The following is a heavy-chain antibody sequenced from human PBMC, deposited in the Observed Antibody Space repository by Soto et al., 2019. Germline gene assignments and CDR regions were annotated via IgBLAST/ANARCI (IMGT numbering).Heavy chain of an antibody. V-gene: IGHV3-23*01. CDR3: AKIGENITIFGVVIMGRTMDV. J-gene: IGHJ6*03. CDR2: ISGSGGST. D-gene: IGHD3-3*01. Sequence: EVQLLESGGGLVQPGGSLRLSCAASGFTFSSYAMSWVRQAPGKGLEWVSAISGSGGSTYYADSVKGRFTISRDNSEKTLYLQMNSLRAEDTAVYYCAKIGENITIFGVVIMGRTMDVWGKGTTVTVSS. CDR1: GFTFSSYA.